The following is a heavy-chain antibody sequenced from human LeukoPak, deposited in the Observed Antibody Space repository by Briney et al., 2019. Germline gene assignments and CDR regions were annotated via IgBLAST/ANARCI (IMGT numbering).Heavy chain of an antibody. Sequence: PGGSLRLSCAASGFTFRNYVIHWVRQAPGKGLEWVAVIYYDGSNKYYADSVKGRFTISRDNSKNTLYLQMNSLRAEDTAVYYCARGSSRAASKRFGMDVWGQGTTVTVSS. J-gene: IGHJ6*02. D-gene: IGHD6-6*01. CDR2: IYYDGSNK. CDR3: ARGSSRAASKRFGMDV. V-gene: IGHV3-33*08. CDR1: GFTFRNYV.